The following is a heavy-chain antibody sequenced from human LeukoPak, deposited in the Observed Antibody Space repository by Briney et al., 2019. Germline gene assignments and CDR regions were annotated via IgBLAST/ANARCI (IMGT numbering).Heavy chain of an antibody. CDR1: GFTFSAYI. CDR2: IVGSNGKT. CDR3: AKDYWPDGYNGLDS. D-gene: IGHD5-24*01. Sequence: GGSLRLSCAASGFTFSAYIMHWFRQAPGKGLDWVSGIVGSNGKTYYADSVKGRFIISRDNSKNTLYLQMNSLRAEDTAIYFCAKDYWPDGYNGLDSWGQGTQVTVSS. J-gene: IGHJ4*02. V-gene: IGHV3-23*01.